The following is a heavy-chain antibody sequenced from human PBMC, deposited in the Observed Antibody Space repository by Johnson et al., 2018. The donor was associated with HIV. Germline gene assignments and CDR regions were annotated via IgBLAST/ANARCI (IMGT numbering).Heavy chain of an antibody. CDR3: AKDVSVVTPSGSFDI. CDR1: GFTFSNYG. Sequence: QVQLVESGGGLVQPGGSLRLSCAASGFTFSNYGMHWVRQAPGKGLEWVAVITFEGSDKYYADSVKGRVTISRDDSKNTLYLRVNSLRPEDSAGYYCAKDVSVVTPSGSFDIWGQGTRVPVSS. CDR2: ITFEGSDK. V-gene: IGHV3-30*18. D-gene: IGHD4-23*01. J-gene: IGHJ3*02.